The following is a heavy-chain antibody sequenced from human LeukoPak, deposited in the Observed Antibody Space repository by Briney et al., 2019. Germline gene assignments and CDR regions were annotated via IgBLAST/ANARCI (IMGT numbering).Heavy chain of an antibody. J-gene: IGHJ3*02. V-gene: IGHV1-18*01. D-gene: IGHD2-2*01. Sequence: ASVKVSCKASGYTLTSYGISWVRQAPGQGLEWMGWISAYNGNTNYAQKLQGRVTMTTDTSTSTAYMELRSLRSDDTAVYYCARALWCSSTSCPGGAFDIWGQGTMVTVSS. CDR2: ISAYNGNT. CDR3: ARALWCSSTSCPGGAFDI. CDR1: GYTLTSYG.